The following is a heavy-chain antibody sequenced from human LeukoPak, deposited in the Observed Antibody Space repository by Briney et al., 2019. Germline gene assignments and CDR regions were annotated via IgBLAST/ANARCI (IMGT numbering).Heavy chain of an antibody. Sequence: ASVKVSCKASGGTFSSYAISWVRQAPGQGLEWMEGIIPILGIANYAQKFQGRVTITADKSTSTAYMELSSLRSEDTAVYYCARAMTTVTRFNWFDPWGQGTLVTVSS. D-gene: IGHD4-17*01. CDR3: ARAMTTVTRFNWFDP. V-gene: IGHV1-69*10. CDR1: GGTFSSYA. CDR2: IIPILGIA. J-gene: IGHJ5*02.